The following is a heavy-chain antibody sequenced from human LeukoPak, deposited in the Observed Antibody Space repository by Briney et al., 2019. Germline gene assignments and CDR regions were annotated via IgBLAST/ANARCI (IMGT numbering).Heavy chain of an antibody. D-gene: IGHD3-10*01. Sequence: GGSLRLSCAASGYPLRSYSMHWVRQAPGKGLEWVSSISSSSSYIYYADSVKGRFTISRENAKNSLYLQMNSLRAEDTDVYYCARDLGHYYGSGSYYGWSQGTMATVSS. CDR3: ARDLGHYYGSGSYYG. CDR1: GYPLRSYS. CDR2: ISSSSSYI. J-gene: IGHJ3*01. V-gene: IGHV3-21*01.